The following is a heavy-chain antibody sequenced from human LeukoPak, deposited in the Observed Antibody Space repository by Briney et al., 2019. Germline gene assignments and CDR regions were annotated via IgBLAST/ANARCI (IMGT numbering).Heavy chain of an antibody. CDR3: ARDAIAVAARPFDY. Sequence: PGGSLRLSCAASGFSFSNYGMNWVRQAPGKGLEWVSGITGNGATTYYADSVKGRFTISRDNAKNSLYLQMNSLRAEDTAVYYCARDAIAVAARPFDYWGQGTLVTVSS. J-gene: IGHJ4*02. CDR1: GFSFSNYG. CDR2: ITGNGATT. V-gene: IGHV3-23*01. D-gene: IGHD6-19*01.